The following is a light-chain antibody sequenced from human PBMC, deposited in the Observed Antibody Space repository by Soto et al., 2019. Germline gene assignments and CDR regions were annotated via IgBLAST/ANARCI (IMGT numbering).Light chain of an antibody. J-gene: IGKJ1*01. CDR3: QQHNNWPPWT. Sequence: EIVMTQSPATLSVSPGERATLSCRASQRVSRNLAWYQQKPGQAPRLLMYGASTRATGIPDRFSGSGSGTEFTLTISSLQSEDFAVYYCQQHNNWPPWTFGQGTKVEIK. CDR1: QRVSRN. V-gene: IGKV3-15*01. CDR2: GAS.